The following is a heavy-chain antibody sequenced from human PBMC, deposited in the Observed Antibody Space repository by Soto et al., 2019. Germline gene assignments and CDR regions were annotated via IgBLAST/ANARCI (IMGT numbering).Heavy chain of an antibody. Sequence: SETLSLTCTVSGGSISSYYWSWIRQPPGKGLEWIGYIYYSGSTNYNPSLKSRVTISVDTSKNQFSLKLSSVTAADTAVYYCARFTTPHFWSGYPSPRWFDPWGQGTLVTVSS. CDR2: IYYSGST. CDR1: GGSISSYY. CDR3: ARFTTPHFWSGYPSPRWFDP. D-gene: IGHD3-3*02. V-gene: IGHV4-59*01. J-gene: IGHJ5*02.